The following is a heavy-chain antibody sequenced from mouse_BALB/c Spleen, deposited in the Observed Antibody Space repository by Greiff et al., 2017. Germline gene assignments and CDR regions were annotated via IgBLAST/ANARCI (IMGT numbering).Heavy chain of an antibody. V-gene: IGHV5-12-1*01. CDR3: ASTYYYGSFAY. J-gene: IGHJ3*01. CDR1: GFAFSSYD. CDR2: ISSGGGST. Sequence: EVKLMESGGGLVKPGGSLKLSCSASGFAFSSYDMSWVRQTPEKRLEWVAYISSGGGSTYYPDTVKGRFTISRDNAKNTLYLQMSSLKSEDTAMYYCASTYYYGSFAYWGQGTLVTVSA. D-gene: IGHD1-1*01.